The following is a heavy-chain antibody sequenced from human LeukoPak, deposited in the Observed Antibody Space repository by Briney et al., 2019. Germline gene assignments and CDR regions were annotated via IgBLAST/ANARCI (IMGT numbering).Heavy chain of an antibody. D-gene: IGHD3-22*01. CDR3: VRGGAITMIVVVITINY. J-gene: IGHJ4*02. Sequence: GGSLRLSCAASGFTFGSSWMHWVCQAPGKGLEWVADIKCDGSEKYYVDSVKGRLTISRDNAKNSLYLQVNSLRAEDMTVYYCVRGGAITMIVVVITINYWGQGTLVTVSS. V-gene: IGHV3-52*01. CDR2: IKCDGSEK. CDR1: GFTFGSSW.